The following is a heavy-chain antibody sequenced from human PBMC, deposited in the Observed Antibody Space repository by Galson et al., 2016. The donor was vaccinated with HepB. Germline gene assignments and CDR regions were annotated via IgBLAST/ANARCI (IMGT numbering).Heavy chain of an antibody. V-gene: IGHV3-21*01. Sequence: SLRLSCAASGFTFSRYSMNWVRQAPGKGLEWVSSISRSSTDIYYADSVKGRFTIPRDNAKNSMYLPMNSLRGEDPAVYYCASSGWPPDTSDNYFDYWGQGTLVTVSS. CDR2: ISRSSTDI. J-gene: IGHJ4*02. CDR3: ASSGWPPDTSDNYFDY. D-gene: IGHD6-19*01. CDR1: GFTFSRYS.